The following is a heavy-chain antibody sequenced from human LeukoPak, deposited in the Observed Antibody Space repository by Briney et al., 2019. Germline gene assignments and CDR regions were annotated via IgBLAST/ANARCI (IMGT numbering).Heavy chain of an antibody. CDR3: ARHGKRITMVRGVRRLGYFDY. CDR1: GDSISSGDYY. Sequence: SETLSLTCTVSGDSISSGDYYWSWIRQPPGKGLEWIGEINHSGSTNYNPSLKSRVTISVDTSKNQFSLKLSSVTAADTAVYYCARHGKRITMVRGVRRLGYFDYWGQGTLVTVSS. D-gene: IGHD3-10*01. V-gene: IGHV4-39*01. J-gene: IGHJ4*02. CDR2: INHSGST.